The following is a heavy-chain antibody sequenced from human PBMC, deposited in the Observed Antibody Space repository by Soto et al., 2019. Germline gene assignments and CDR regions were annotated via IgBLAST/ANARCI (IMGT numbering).Heavy chain of an antibody. CDR3: AAYADGPYRPPYDY. V-gene: IGHV3-23*01. Sequence: PGGSLRLSCAASGSTFTSSVMAWVRRPPGRGLEWISSLGLIPRHTFYADSVKGRFTISRDNSRTTLYLQMTGLTFDDTAVYYCAAYADGPYRPPYDYWGQGTRVTVSS. CDR1: GSTFTSSV. CDR2: LGLIPRHT. D-gene: IGHD3-16*02. J-gene: IGHJ4*02.